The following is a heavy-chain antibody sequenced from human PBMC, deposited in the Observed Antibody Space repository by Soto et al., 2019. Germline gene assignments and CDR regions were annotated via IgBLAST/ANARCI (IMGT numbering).Heavy chain of an antibody. CDR3: ARGGYYFYTDV. Sequence: SETLSLTCAVSGGSISISNWWSWVRQTPGKGLEWIGQIHHSGSTNYSPSLTSRVTISVDKSKNQFSLKMNSVTAADTAVYYFARGGYYFYTDVWGKGTMVTVSS. V-gene: IGHV4-4*02. CDR1: GGSISISNW. J-gene: IGHJ6*03. D-gene: IGHD1-26*01. CDR2: IHHSGST.